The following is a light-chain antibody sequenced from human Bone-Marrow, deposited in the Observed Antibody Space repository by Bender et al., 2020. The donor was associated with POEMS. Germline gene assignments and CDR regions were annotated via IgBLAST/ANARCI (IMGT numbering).Light chain of an antibody. V-gene: IGLV1-44*01. Sequence: QSVLTQPPSASGTPGQRVTISCSGGSSNIGAHAVNWYQHLPGTAPKLLIYSSHRRPSEVPDRFSGSRSGTSPSLAISGLQSEDEADYYCAVWDDSLNGWVFGGGTKLTV. CDR1: SSNIGAHA. CDR2: SSH. CDR3: AVWDDSLNGWV. J-gene: IGLJ3*02.